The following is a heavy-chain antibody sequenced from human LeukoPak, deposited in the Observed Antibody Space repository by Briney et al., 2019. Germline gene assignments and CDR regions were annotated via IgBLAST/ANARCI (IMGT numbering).Heavy chain of an antibody. J-gene: IGHJ4*02. Sequence: GGSLRLSCAASGFTFSSYWMHWVRQAPGKGLVLVSRINSDGSSTTYADSVKGRFTISRDNAKNTLYLQMNSLRAEDTAVYYCVRSLYGSGSPYYFDYWGQGTLVTVSS. CDR3: VRSLYGSGSPYYFDY. CDR1: GFTFSSYW. V-gene: IGHV3-74*01. CDR2: INSDGSST. D-gene: IGHD3-10*01.